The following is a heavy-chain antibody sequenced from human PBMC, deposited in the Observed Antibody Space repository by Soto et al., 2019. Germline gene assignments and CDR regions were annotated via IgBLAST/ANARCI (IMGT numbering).Heavy chain of an antibody. D-gene: IGHD6-6*01. CDR2: ISFGVTT. V-gene: IGHV4-39*05. J-gene: IGHJ2*01. CDR1: GGSISSSDYY. CDR3: ATSSVSRLLNHWYFDL. Sequence: QVHLQESGPGLVKPSETPSLTCTVSGGSISSSDYYWGWVRQPPGKGLEWIGSISFGVTTYYNPSLKSRLTISIDTSTNQFSLQLSSVTAADTAVYYCATSSVSRLLNHWYFDLWGRGTLVTVSS.